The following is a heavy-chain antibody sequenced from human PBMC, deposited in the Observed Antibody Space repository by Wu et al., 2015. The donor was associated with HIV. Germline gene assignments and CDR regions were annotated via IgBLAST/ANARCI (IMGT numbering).Heavy chain of an antibody. CDR3: AAKSRDQWSIGLQH. J-gene: IGHJ4*01. D-gene: IGHD2-8*01. CDR2: FDPEDGKR. V-gene: IGHV1-24*01. CDR1: GYSLSKLS. Sequence: QVQVIQSGAEVKKPGASVKVSCKVSGYSLSKLSIHWVRQAPGKGLEWMGGFDPEDGKRIYAQKFQGRVTMTEDTSTDTAYIEVNSLRFEDTAVYYCAAKSRDQWSIGLQHWGQGTLVTVSS.